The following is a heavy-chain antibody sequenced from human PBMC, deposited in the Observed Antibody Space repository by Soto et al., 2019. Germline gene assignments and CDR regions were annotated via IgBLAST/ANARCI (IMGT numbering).Heavy chain of an antibody. J-gene: IGHJ5*02. V-gene: IGHV4-4*07. CDR3: AREAGPDRWFDP. CDR1: GASISSYF. Sequence: SETLSLTCTVSGASISSYFWTWIRQPAGKGLDWIGRISTSGTTNYNPSLKSRVTMSVDTSKNHFSLNLSSVTAADTAVYYCAREAGPDRWFDPWGQVPLVTFSS. CDR2: ISTSGTT. D-gene: IGHD6-19*01.